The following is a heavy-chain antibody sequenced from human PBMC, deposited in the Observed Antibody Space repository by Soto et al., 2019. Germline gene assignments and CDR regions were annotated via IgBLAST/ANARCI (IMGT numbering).Heavy chain of an antibody. J-gene: IGHJ4*02. D-gene: IGHD3-9*01. CDR1: GNTLTSFY. Sequence: GASVKVSCKTSGNTLTSFYIHWVRQAPGQGLEWVGRLSPTTGGTNYAQHFQGRVTVTWDMSTFTAYMELSSLIYEDTAVYYCARPPGYVTDWYYFDTWGQGTQVTVPQ. CDR3: ARPPGYVTDWYYFDT. V-gene: IGHV1-2*02. CDR2: LSPTTGGT.